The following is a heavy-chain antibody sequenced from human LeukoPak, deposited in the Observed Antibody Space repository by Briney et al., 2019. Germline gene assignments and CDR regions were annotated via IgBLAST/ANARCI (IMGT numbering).Heavy chain of an antibody. CDR2: IYHSGST. Sequence: PSETLSLTCAVSGGSISSGGYSWSWIRQPPGKGLEWIGYIYHSGSTYYNPSLKSRVTISVDRSKNQFSLKLSSVTAADTAVYYCAKDPRICSSTSCYFPYNWFDPWGQGTLVTVSS. CDR3: AKDPRICSSTSCYFPYNWFDP. D-gene: IGHD2-2*01. J-gene: IGHJ5*02. CDR1: GGSISSGGYS. V-gene: IGHV4-30-2*01.